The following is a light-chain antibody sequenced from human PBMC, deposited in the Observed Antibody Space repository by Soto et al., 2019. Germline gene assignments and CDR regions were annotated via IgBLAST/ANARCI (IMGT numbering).Light chain of an antibody. J-gene: IGKJ4*01. V-gene: IGKV3-11*01. CDR3: QQRSNWPLLT. CDR1: QSVSSY. Sequence: PGERATLSCRASQSVSSYLAWYQQKPGQAPRLLIYDASNRATGIPARFSGSGSGTDFTLTISSLEPEDFAVYYCQQRSNWPLLTLGGGTQVDIK. CDR2: DAS.